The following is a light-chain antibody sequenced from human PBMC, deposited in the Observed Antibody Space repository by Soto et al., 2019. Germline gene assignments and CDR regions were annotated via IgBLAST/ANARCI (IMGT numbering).Light chain of an antibody. V-gene: IGLV2-23*03. J-gene: IGLJ2*01. CDR2: EGS. CDR1: SSDVGSYNL. Sequence: QSALTQPASVSGSPGQSITISCTGTSSDVGSYNLVSWYQQHPGKAPKLMIYEGSKRPSGVSNRFSGSKSGNTASLTISGLQAGDEADYYCCSYAGSSTFLVFGGGPKLTVL. CDR3: CSYAGSSTFLV.